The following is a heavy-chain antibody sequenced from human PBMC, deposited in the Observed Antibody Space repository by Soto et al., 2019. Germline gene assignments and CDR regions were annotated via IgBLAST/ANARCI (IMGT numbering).Heavy chain of an antibody. CDR2: IIPIFGKE. V-gene: IGHV1-69*12. Sequence: QVQLVQSGAEVKKPGSSVKVSCKASGGPFNNYTINWMRQAPGQGLEWMGGIIPIFGKEHYAQKFQGRVTMSADESTYTAYMELSSLTAEDTAVYYCAKPRAPYYAMDVWGQGTTVTVSS. CDR3: AKPRAPYYAMDV. J-gene: IGHJ6*02. CDR1: GGPFNNYT.